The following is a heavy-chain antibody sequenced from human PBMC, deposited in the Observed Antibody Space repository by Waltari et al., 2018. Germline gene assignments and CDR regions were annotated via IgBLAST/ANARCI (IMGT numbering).Heavy chain of an antibody. V-gene: IGHV4-61*02. CDR1: TDSVNSGSYY. D-gene: IGHD5-12*01. CDR2: IYTSGLT. Sequence: QVQLQESGPGLVNPSETLSLSCTVSTDSVNSGSYYWSWIRQPAGKGLGWIGRIYTSGLTVYNPSLQSRVTISMDTSRNHFSLNLRSMTAADTAVYYCARGAYSGSNFDIWGQGTMVTASS. J-gene: IGHJ3*02. CDR3: ARGAYSGSNFDI.